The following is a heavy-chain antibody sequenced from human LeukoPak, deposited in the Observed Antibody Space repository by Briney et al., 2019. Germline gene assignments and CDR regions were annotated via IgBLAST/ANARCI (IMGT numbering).Heavy chain of an antibody. CDR3: ARETAVYCSSTSCYAGALGGYYFDY. Sequence: SETLSLTCTVSGGSISSSSYYWGWLRQPPGKGLEWIGSIYYSGSTYYNPSLKSRVTISVDTSKNQFSLKLSSVTAADTAVYYCARETAVYCSSTSCYAGALGGYYFDYWGQGTLVTVSS. D-gene: IGHD2-2*01. CDR2: IYYSGST. V-gene: IGHV4-39*02. J-gene: IGHJ4*02. CDR1: GGSISSSSYY.